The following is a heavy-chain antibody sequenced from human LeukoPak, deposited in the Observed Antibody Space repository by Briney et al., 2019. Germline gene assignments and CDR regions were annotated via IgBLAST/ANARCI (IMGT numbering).Heavy chain of an antibody. J-gene: IGHJ4*02. CDR2: IRYDGSYK. V-gene: IGHV3-30*02. Sequence: GGSLRLSCAASGFTFSSHGLHWVRQAPGKGLEWVAFIRYDGSYKYYADSVKGRFTISRDNSNNTLYLQMKSLRAEDTAVYYCAKDRWYYGSGSPANPFDYWGQGTLVTV. D-gene: IGHD3-10*01. CDR3: AKDRWYYGSGSPANPFDY. CDR1: GFTFSSHG.